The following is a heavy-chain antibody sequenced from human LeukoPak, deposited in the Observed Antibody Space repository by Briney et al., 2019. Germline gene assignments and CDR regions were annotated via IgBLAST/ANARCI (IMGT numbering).Heavy chain of an antibody. Sequence: PSETLSLTCTVSGGSISSYYWSWIRQPPGKGLEWIGYIYTSGSTNYNPSLKSRVTISVDTSKNQFSLKLSSVTAADTAVYYCARGGGKRGDAFDIWGQGTMVTVSS. CDR3: ARGGGKRGDAFDI. CDR2: IYTSGST. J-gene: IGHJ3*02. V-gene: IGHV4-4*09. CDR1: GGSISSYY. D-gene: IGHD4-23*01.